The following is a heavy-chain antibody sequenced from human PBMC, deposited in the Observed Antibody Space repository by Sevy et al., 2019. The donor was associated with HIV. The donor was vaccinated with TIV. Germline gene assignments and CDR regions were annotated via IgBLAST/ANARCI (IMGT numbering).Heavy chain of an antibody. CDR1: GFTFGDYA. J-gene: IGHJ5*02. D-gene: IGHD3-10*01. V-gene: IGHV3-49*03. CDR3: TRSKEXSLLWFGEFLNWFDP. Sequence: GGSLRLSCTAXGFTFGDYAMSWFRQAPGKGLEWVGFIRSKAYGGTTEYAASVKGRFTISRDDSKSIAYLQMNSLKTEDXAVYYCTRSKEXSLLWFGEFLNWFDPWGQGTLVTVSS. CDR2: IRSKAYGGTT.